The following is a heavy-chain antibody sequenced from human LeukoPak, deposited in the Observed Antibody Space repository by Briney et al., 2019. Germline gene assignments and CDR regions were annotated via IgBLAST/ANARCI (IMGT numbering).Heavy chain of an antibody. J-gene: IGHJ6*03. CDR3: ARERWGNTVLSYYYMDV. D-gene: IGHD3-16*01. V-gene: IGHV1-2*02. CDR1: GYTFTSYG. Sequence: ASVKVSCKASGYTFTSYGISWVRQAPGQGLEWMGWINPNSGGTNYAQKFQGRVTMTRDTSISTAYMELSRLRSDDTAVYYCARERWGNTVLSYYYMDVWGKGTTVTVSS. CDR2: INPNSGGT.